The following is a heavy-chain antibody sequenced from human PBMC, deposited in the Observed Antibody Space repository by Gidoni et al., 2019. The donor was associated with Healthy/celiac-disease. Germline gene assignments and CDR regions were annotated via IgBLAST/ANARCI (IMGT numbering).Heavy chain of an antibody. CDR3: ARGGGYSSSYTIDY. CDR1: GFTSRSYA. J-gene: IGHJ4*02. CDR2: ISDDGSNK. V-gene: IGHV3-30-3*01. D-gene: IGHD6-13*01. Sequence: QVQLVESGGGVGQPGRSLRLSCAASGFTSRSYAMHWVRPAPGKGLVLVAVISDDGSNKYYTDSVKGRFTISRDNSKNTLYLQMNSLRAEDTAVYYCARGGGYSSSYTIDYWGQGTLVTVSS.